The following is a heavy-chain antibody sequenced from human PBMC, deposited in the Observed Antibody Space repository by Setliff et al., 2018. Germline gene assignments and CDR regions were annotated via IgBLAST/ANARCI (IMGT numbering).Heavy chain of an antibody. V-gene: IGHV1-2*02. CDR3: ARGRIHDSSDYIGNWLDP. D-gene: IGHD3-22*01. J-gene: IGHJ5*02. Sequence: ASVKVSCKASGYTFTGYYIHWVRQAPGEGLEWMGCINVNSGNTNYAQKFQGRVIVTRDTSSSTAYMELRSLRPDDTDVYFCARGRIHDSSDYIGNWLDPWGQGTLVTVSS. CDR2: INVNSGNT. CDR1: GYTFTGYY.